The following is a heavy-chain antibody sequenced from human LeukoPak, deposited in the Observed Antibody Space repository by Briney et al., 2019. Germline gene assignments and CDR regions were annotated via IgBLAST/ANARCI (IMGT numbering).Heavy chain of an antibody. CDR1: GFTFSSYA. CDR2: TSFDVSNK. Sequence: GGSLRLSCAASGFTFSSYAMHWVRQAPGKGLEWVATTSFDVSNKYYADSVKGRFTISRDSSKNTLFLHMNTLRAEDTAIYYWAKDRRVGAPSWYFVLGGGGTLVTAPS. V-gene: IGHV3-30*04. J-gene: IGHJ2*01. CDR3: AKDRRVGAPSWYFVL. D-gene: IGHD1-26*01.